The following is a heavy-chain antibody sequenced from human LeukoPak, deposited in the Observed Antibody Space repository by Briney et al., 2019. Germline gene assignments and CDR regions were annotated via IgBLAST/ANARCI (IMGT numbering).Heavy chain of an antibody. Sequence: QAGGSLRLSCAASGVTLSPYCMHWVRQAPGKGLEWVAVISYDGSNKYYADSVKGRFTISRDNSKNTLYLQMNSLRAEDTAVYYCARDTLVYDSSGYYFGDFDYWGQGTLVTVSS. D-gene: IGHD3-22*01. CDR1: GVTLSPYC. CDR3: ARDTLVYDSSGYYFGDFDY. CDR2: ISYDGSNK. J-gene: IGHJ4*02. V-gene: IGHV3-30*03.